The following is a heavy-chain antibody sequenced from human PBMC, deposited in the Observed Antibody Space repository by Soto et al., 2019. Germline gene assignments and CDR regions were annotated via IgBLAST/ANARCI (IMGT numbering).Heavy chain of an antibody. CDR2: ISGGGGTT. J-gene: IGHJ6*02. CDR3: AKDHQIGVVMVGYGMDV. D-gene: IGHD3-3*01. CDR1: GFTFSSYA. V-gene: IGHV3-23*01. Sequence: XASLRLSCAASGFTFSSYAMSWVRQAPGKGLEWVSTISGGGGTTYYADSVKGRFTFSRDNSKNTLYLQMNRLRAEDTAIYYCAKDHQIGVVMVGYGMDVWGQGTTVTVSS.